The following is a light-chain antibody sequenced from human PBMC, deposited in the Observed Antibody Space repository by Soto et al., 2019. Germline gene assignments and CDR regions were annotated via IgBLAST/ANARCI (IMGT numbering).Light chain of an antibody. J-gene: IGKJ1*01. CDR3: QQYGSSKT. V-gene: IGKV3-20*01. Sequence: EIVFTPSPGPLSLSPGERATLSCRASQSVSSSYLAWYQQKPGQAPRLLIYGASSRATGIPDRFSGSGSGTDFTLTISRLEPEDFAVYYCQQYGSSKTFGQGTKVDIK. CDR2: GAS. CDR1: QSVSSSY.